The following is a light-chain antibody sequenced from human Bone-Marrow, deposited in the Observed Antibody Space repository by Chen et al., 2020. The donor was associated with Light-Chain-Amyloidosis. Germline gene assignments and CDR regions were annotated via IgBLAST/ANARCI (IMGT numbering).Light chain of an antibody. Sequence: QSVLTQPPSVSEAPRQRVTISCSGSSSNIGNNAVNWYQQLPGKAPKLLIYYDDLLPSGVSDRCSGSKSGTSASLASSGLQSEDEADYYCAAWDDSLNGQVFGGGTKLTVL. CDR2: YDD. V-gene: IGLV1-36*01. CDR3: AAWDDSLNGQV. CDR1: SSNIGNNA. J-gene: IGLJ3*02.